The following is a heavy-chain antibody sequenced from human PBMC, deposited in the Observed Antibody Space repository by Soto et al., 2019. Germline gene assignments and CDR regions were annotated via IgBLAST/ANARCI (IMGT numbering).Heavy chain of an antibody. D-gene: IGHD5-12*01. Sequence: EVQLVESGGGLVKPGGSLRLSCATSGFTFSSYSMNWVRQAPGKGLEWVSSISSSTGYIYYADSVKGRFTISRDNVKNSLYLQMNSLRAEDTAVYYCARAGRDGYNWDYWGQGTLVTVSS. V-gene: IGHV3-21*01. CDR3: ARAGRDGYNWDY. J-gene: IGHJ4*02. CDR1: GFTFSSYS. CDR2: ISSSTGYI.